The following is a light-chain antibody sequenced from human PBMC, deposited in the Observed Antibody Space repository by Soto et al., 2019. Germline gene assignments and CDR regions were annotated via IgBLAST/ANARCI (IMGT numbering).Light chain of an antibody. J-gene: IGKJ3*01. CDR1: QSVLYRSDSKNY. CDR3: QQYYLAPLT. CDR2: WAS. Sequence: IVMTQSPDSLAVSLGERATINCKSSQSVLYRSDSKNYLAWYQLKPGQPPKLLIYWASARESGVPDRFSGSGSGTDFTLTINNLQAEAVAVYFCQQYYLAPLTFGPGTKV. V-gene: IGKV4-1*01.